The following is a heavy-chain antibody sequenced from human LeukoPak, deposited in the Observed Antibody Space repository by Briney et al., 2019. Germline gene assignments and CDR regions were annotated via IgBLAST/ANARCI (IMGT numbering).Heavy chain of an antibody. CDR3: ARPYYYDSRIDP. D-gene: IGHD3-22*01. Sequence: SETLSLTCTVSGGSISSGDYYWSWIRQPPGRGLEWIGYFYYSGSTYYNPSLKSRATISVDTSKNQLSLKLSSVTAADTAVYYCARPYYYDSRIDPWGQGTLVTVSS. CDR2: FYYSGST. J-gene: IGHJ5*02. CDR1: GGSISSGDYY. V-gene: IGHV4-30-4*01.